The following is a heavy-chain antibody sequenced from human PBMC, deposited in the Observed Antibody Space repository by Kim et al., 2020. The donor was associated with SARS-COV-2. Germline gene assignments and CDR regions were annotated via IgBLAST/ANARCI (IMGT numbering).Heavy chain of an antibody. CDR1: GFTFSDYY. D-gene: IGHD3-9*01. Sequence: GGSLRLSCAASGFTFSDYYMSWIRQAPGKGLEWVSYISSSSSYTNYADSVKGRFTISRDNAKNSLYLQMNSLRAEDTAVYYCARDAPNYDILTGTLYYYYGMDVWGQGTTVTVSS. V-gene: IGHV3-11*05. CDR2: ISSSSSYT. J-gene: IGHJ6*02. CDR3: ARDAPNYDILTGTLYYYYGMDV.